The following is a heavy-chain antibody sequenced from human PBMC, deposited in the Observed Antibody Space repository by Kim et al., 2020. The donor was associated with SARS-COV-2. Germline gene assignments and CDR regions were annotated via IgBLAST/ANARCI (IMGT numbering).Heavy chain of an antibody. J-gene: IGHJ6*02. D-gene: IGHD1-26*01. CDR2: ISYDGSNK. CDR3: ARALGGSYHYGMDV. CDR1: GFTFSSYA. V-gene: IGHV3-30*04. Sequence: GGSLRLSCAASGFTFSSYAMHWVRQATGKGLEWVAVISYDGSNKYYADSVKGRFTISRDNSKNTLYLQMNSLRAEDTAVYYCARALGGSYHYGMDVWGQGTTVTVSS.